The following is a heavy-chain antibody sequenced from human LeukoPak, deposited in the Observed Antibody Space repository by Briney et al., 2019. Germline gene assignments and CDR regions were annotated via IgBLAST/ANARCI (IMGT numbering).Heavy chain of an antibody. V-gene: IGHV3-21*01. D-gene: IGHD5-24*01. Sequence: GGSLRLSCAASGFTFSSYAMSWVRQAPGKGLEWVSSISSSSSYIYYADSVKGRFTISRDNAKNSLYLQMNSLRAEDTAVYYCARDWSRNKEMATIPGLDYWGQGTLVTVSS. CDR2: ISSSSSYI. J-gene: IGHJ4*02. CDR3: ARDWSRNKEMATIPGLDY. CDR1: GFTFSSYA.